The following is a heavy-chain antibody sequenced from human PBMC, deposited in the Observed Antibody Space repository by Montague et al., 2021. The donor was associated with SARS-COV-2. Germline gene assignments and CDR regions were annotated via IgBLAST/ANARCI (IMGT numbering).Heavy chain of an antibody. CDR2: IYYYGNT. D-gene: IGHD3-10*01. J-gene: IGHJ4*02. V-gene: IGHV4-59*01. CDR3: AKEFGSRGINPTY. Sequence: SETLSLTCTVSGDSIRNYFCSWIRRPPGKGLEWIGYIYYYGNTHXNPSLKSRATISIDTSRNLFSLQLRSVTAADTAVYYCAKEFGSRGINPTYWGQGVLVTVSS. CDR1: GDSIRNYF.